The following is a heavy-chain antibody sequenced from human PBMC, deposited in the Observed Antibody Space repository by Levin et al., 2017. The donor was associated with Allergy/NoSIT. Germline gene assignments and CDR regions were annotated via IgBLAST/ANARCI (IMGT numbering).Heavy chain of an antibody. CDR1: GYTFTSYD. CDR2: MNPNSGNT. J-gene: IGHJ6*02. CDR3: ARGLAFTVFGYYYYGMDV. Sequence: GESLKISCKASGYTFTSYDINWVRQATGQGLEWMGWMNPNSGNTGYAQKFQGRVTMTRNTSISTAYMELSSLRSEDTAVYYCARGLAFTVFGYYYYGMDVWGQGTTVTVSS. V-gene: IGHV1-8*01. D-gene: IGHD3-9*01.